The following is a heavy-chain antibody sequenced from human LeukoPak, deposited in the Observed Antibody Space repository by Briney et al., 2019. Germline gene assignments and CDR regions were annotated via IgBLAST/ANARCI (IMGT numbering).Heavy chain of an antibody. CDR1: GRPHSSYY. CDR2: IYYTGST. J-gene: IGHJ4*02. Sequence: SETLSLICSLSGRPHSSYYWSWIRQPPGKGLEWIGYIYYTGSTYYNPPLKSRVTISVDTSKNQFSLNLNSVTAADTAVYYCVRGVRCWGRGTLVTVSS. V-gene: IGHV4-59*06. CDR3: VRGVRC.